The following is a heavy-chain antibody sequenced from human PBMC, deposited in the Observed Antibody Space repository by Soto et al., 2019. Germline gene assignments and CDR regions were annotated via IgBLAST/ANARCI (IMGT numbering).Heavy chain of an antibody. CDR3: AKEPGSSWASGT. CDR2: ISASGGTI. Sequence: GGSLRLSCAASGFSVSTYGMTWVRQAPGKGLEWVSFISASGGTIHYAESVKGRFTVSRDNSKNTLFLQMFSLGVDDTAVYYCAKEPGSSWASGTWGQGTLGTVSS. V-gene: IGHV3-23*01. J-gene: IGHJ4*02. D-gene: IGHD6-6*01. CDR1: GFSVSTYG.